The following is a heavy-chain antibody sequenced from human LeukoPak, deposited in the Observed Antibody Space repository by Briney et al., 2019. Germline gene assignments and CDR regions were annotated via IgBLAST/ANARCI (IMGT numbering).Heavy chain of an antibody. J-gene: IGHJ4*02. D-gene: IGHD3-22*01. CDR3: ATPLDYYDTSGYHQGGD. CDR2: IKEDATKK. CDR1: GFTFSSHW. Sequence: GGSLRLSCAASGFTFSSHWMTWVRQAPGKGLEWVANIKEDATKKNYIDSVKGRFTISRDNAKNSLYLQMNSLRADDTAVYYCATPLDYYDTSGYHQGGDWGQGTLVTVSS. V-gene: IGHV3-7*03.